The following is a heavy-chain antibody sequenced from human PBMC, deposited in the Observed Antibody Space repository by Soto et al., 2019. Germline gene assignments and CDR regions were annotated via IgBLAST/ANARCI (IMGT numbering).Heavy chain of an antibody. V-gene: IGHV4-38-2*01. CDR2: IYHSGST. Sequence: SETLSLTCAVSGYSISGGFYWGWIRQPPGKGLEWIGNIYHSGSTYYNPSLKSRVTTSLDTSKNHFSLRLSSVTAADTAVYFCARGHYSEYLDVFDIWGQGTMVTVSS. J-gene: IGHJ3*02. CDR1: GYSISGGFY. CDR3: ARGHYSEYLDVFDI. D-gene: IGHD3-22*01.